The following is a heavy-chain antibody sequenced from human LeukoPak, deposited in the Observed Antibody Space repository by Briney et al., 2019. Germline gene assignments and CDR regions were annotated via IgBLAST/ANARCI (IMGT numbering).Heavy chain of an antibody. CDR3: AKGIYSSGWSYFDY. D-gene: IGHD6-19*01. Sequence: HPGGSLRLSCAASGFTFSNSAMSWVRQAPGKGLEWVSTLGGSGITTYYADSVKGRFTISRDNSKNTLYLQMNSLRAEDTAVYYCAKGIYSSGWSYFDYWGHGTLVTVSS. J-gene: IGHJ4*01. CDR1: GFTFSNSA. V-gene: IGHV3-23*01. CDR2: LGGSGITT.